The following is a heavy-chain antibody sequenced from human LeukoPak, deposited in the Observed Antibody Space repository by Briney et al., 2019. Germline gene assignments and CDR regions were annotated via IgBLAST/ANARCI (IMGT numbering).Heavy chain of an antibody. D-gene: IGHD6-13*01. CDR3: ARQGIATTGKFGY. CDR2: VSYSGST. CDR1: GGSISSSSYY. V-gene: IGHV4-39*01. Sequence: SVTLSLTCTVSGGSISSSSYYWGWLRQPPGRGLEWIGSVSYSGSTYYSPSLKSRVTIFVDTSKNQFFLNLTSVTAADTAVYYCARQGIATTGKFGYWGQGTLVTVSS. J-gene: IGHJ4*02.